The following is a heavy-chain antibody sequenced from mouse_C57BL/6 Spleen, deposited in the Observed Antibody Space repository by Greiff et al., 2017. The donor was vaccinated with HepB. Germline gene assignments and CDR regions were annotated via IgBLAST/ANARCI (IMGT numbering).Heavy chain of an antibody. CDR1: GYSFTDYN. CDR3: GYDYDVSWFAY. V-gene: IGHV1-39*01. J-gene: IGHJ3*01. D-gene: IGHD2-4*01. Sequence: ASVQISCKASGYSFTDYNMNWVKQSNGKSLEWIGVINPNYGTTSYNQKFKGKATLTVDQSSSTAYMQLNSLTSEDSAVYYCGYDYDVSWFAYWGQGTLVTVSA. CDR2: INPNYGTT.